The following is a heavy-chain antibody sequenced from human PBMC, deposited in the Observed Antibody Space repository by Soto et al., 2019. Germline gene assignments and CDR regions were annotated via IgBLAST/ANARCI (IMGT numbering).Heavy chain of an antibody. CDR3: ARSADSSGWYRGFDP. J-gene: IGHJ5*02. Sequence: QVQLVQSGAEVKNPGASVKVSCKASGYTFTSYGISWVRQAPGQGLEWMGWISTYNRNTNTVQKLQGRGTMTRDTSTNTAYMELRSLRSDDTAVYYCARSADSSGWYRGFDPWGQGTLVTVSS. CDR2: ISTYNRNT. V-gene: IGHV1-18*01. D-gene: IGHD6-19*01. CDR1: GYTFTSYG.